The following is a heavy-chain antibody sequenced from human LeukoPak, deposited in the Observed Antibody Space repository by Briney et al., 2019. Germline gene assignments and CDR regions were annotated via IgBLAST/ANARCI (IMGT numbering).Heavy chain of an antibody. Sequence: GGSLRLSCAASGFTFSDYSINWVRQAPGKGLEWVSYISSSSSTIYYADSVKGRFTISRDNAKNSLFLQMSSLTAEDTAVYYCARRGTSAFDIWGQGTMVTVSS. CDR1: GFTFSDYS. V-gene: IGHV3-48*01. CDR2: ISSSSSTI. J-gene: IGHJ3*02. CDR3: ARRGTSAFDI. D-gene: IGHD2-2*01.